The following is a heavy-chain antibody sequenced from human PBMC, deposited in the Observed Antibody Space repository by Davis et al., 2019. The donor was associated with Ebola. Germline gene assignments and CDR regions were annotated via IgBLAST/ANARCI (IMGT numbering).Heavy chain of an antibody. Sequence: GESLKISCKGSGYSFTSYWISWVRQMPGKGLEWMGRIDPSDSYTNYSPSFQGHVTISADKSISTAYLQWSSLKASDTAMYYCARHDELDYSNYYYYGMDVWGQGTTVTVSS. V-gene: IGHV5-10-1*01. D-gene: IGHD4-11*01. CDR1: GYSFTSYW. CDR3: ARHDELDYSNYYYYGMDV. J-gene: IGHJ6*02. CDR2: IDPSDSYT.